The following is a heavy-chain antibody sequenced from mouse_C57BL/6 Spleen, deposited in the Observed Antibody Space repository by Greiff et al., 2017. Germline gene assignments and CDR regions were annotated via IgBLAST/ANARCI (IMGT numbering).Heavy chain of an antibody. J-gene: IGHJ4*01. D-gene: IGHD1-1*01. CDR1: GYAFSSSW. Sequence: QVQLKQSGPELVKPGASVKISCKASGYAFSSSWMNWVKQRPGKGLEWIGRIYPGDGDTNYNGKFKGKAALTADKSSSTAYMQLSSLTSEDSAVYFCARLGYGSSKYYYAMDYWGQGTSVTVSS. CDR3: ARLGYGSSKYYYAMDY. CDR2: IYPGDGDT. V-gene: IGHV1-82*01.